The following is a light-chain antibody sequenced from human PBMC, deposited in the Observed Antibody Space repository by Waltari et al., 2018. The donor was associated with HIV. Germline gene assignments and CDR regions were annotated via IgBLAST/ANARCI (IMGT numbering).Light chain of an antibody. Sequence: QSPLYQPASVSGSPGQSITIPSSGVGHKIDFYNFVSWYQLRPGKAPQLIIFGVTRRPLGISSRFSGSTSGGTASLTISDLQIEDEADYFCSSFAGTGTPMFGGGTKLTVL. CDR2: GVT. CDR3: SSFAGTGTPM. J-gene: IGLJ3*02. V-gene: IGLV2-14*01. CDR1: GHKIDFYNF.